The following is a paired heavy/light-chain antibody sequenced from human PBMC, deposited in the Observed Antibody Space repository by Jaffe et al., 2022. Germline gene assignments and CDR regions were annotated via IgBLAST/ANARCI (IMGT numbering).Heavy chain of an antibody. Sequence: QVQLVQSGAEVKKPGSSVKVSCKASGGTFSSYAISWVRQAPGQGLEWMGGIIPIFGTANYAQKFQGRVTITADESTSTAYMELSSLRSEDTAVYYCARDHFSDYGDYVDSLAPDWYFDLWGRGTLVTVSS. CDR1: GGTFSSYA. CDR3: ARDHFSDYGDYVDSLAPDWYFDL. V-gene: IGHV1-69*01. CDR2: IIPIFGTA. J-gene: IGHJ2*01. D-gene: IGHD4-17*01.
Light chain of an antibody. J-gene: IGKJ2*01. V-gene: IGKV2-29*02. CDR3: MQGIHLRT. CDR1: QSLLHSDGKTY. CDR2: EVS. Sequence: DIVMTQTPLSLSVTPGQPASISCKSSQSLLHSDGKTYLYWYLQKPGQSPQLLIYEVSSRFSGVPDRFSGSGSGTDFTLKISRVEAEDVGVYYCMQGIHLRTFGQGTKLEIK.